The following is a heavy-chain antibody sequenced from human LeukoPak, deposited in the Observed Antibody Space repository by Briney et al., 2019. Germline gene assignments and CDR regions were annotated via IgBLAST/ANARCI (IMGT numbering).Heavy chain of an antibody. J-gene: IGHJ3*02. CDR3: ARDYSSAWYERLAFDI. CDR1: GFTVSSNY. CDR2: IYSGGST. V-gene: IGHV3-66*01. Sequence: GGSLRLSCAASGFTVSSNYMSWVRQAPGKGLEWVSVIYSGGSTYYADSVKGRFTISRDNSKNTLYLQMNSLRAEDTAVYYCARDYSSAWYERLAFDIWGQGTMVTVSS. D-gene: IGHD6-13*01.